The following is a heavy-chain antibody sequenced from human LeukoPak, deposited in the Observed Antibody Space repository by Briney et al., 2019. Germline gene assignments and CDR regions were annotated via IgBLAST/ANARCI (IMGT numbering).Heavy chain of an antibody. CDR2: ISSSSSYI. J-gene: IGHJ3*02. CDR3: ARVLLEYSSSTGAFDI. CDR1: GFTFSSYS. Sequence: PGGSLRLSCAAPGFTFSSYSMNWVRQAPGKGLEWVSSISSSSSYIYYADSVKGRFTISRDNAKNSLYLQMNSLRAEDTAVYYCARVLLEYSSSTGAFDIWGQGTMVTVSS. D-gene: IGHD6-6*01. V-gene: IGHV3-21*01.